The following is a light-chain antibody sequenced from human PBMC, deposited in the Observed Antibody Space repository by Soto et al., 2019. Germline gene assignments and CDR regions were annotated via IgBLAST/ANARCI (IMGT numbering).Light chain of an antibody. V-gene: IGKV3-20*01. Sequence: EIVLTQSPGTLSLSPGERATLSCRASQSVSSSYLAWYQQKPGQAPRLLIYGASSRATGIPDRFSGSGSGTDFTFTVGRLEPEDFAVYYCQQYGSSPRTFGQGTKVDIK. CDR3: QQYGSSPRT. CDR1: QSVSSSY. J-gene: IGKJ1*01. CDR2: GAS.